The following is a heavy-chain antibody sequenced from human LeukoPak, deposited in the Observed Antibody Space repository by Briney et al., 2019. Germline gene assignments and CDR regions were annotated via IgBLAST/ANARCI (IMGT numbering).Heavy chain of an antibody. J-gene: IGHJ4*02. V-gene: IGHV3-74*01. CDR1: GFTFSSYG. D-gene: IGHD4-11*01. CDR3: TGHHQAYSRTY. Sequence: GGTLRLSCAASGFTFSSYGMSWVRQAPGKGLEWVSRISTDASSTTYADSVKGRFTISRDNAKGTLYLQMGSLRAEDTAVYYCTGHHQAYSRTYWGQGTLVTVSS. CDR2: ISTDASST.